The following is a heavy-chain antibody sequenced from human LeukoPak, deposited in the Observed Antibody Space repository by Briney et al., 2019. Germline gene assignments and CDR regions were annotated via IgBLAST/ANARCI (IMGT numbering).Heavy chain of an antibody. D-gene: IGHD4-17*01. CDR1: GFTVSSNY. J-gene: IGHJ4*02. CDR3: ARVRDGDYYDY. V-gene: IGHV3-66*01. CDR2: IYSGGST. Sequence: TGGSLRLSCAASGFTVSSNYMSWVRQAPGKGLEWVSVIYSGGSTYYADSVKGRFTISRDNSKNTLYLQMNSLRADDTAVYYCARVRDGDYYDYWGQGTQVTVSS.